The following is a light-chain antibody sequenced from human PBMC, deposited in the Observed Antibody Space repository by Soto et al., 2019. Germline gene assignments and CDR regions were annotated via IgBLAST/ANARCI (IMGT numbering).Light chain of an antibody. CDR1: QTINRW. V-gene: IGKV1-5*03. CDR2: KAS. CDR3: LHYNSYPLT. J-gene: IGKJ4*01. Sequence: DIQMTQSPSTLSASVGDRVTLTCRASQTINRWLAWYQQRPGKAPKLLIHKASTLEGGVPSRFSGSASGTEFTLTISSLQPDDCATDYCLHYNSYPLTFGGGTKVELK.